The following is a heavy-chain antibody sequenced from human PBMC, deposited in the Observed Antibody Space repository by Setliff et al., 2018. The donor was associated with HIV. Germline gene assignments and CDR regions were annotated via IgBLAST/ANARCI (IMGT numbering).Heavy chain of an antibody. CDR3: ARRNSGWYDAFDI. V-gene: IGHV4-61*01. J-gene: IGHJ3*02. CDR2: SRST. CDR1: GGSVSSGIYF. D-gene: IGHD6-19*01. Sequence: SETLSLTCTVSGGSVSSGIYFWSWIRQPPGKGLEWSGYSRSTNDNPSLKSRVTISVDTSKNQFSLKLSSVTAADTAVYYCARRNSGWYDAFDIWGQGTMVTVSS.